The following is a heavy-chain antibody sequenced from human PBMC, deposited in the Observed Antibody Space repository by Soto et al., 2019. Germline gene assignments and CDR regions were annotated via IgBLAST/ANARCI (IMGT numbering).Heavy chain of an antibody. D-gene: IGHD2-8*02. J-gene: IGHJ4*02. V-gene: IGHV4-31*03. CDR1: GGSFSSGGYY. CDR3: ARATSFSGHHGY. Sequence: QLQLQESGPGLVKPSQTLSLACTVSGGSFSSGGYYWSWIRQLPGKGLEWIGYIYYRGSTYYNPSRTSRFTISLDTSKNQFSLKLSSVTAADTAVYYCARATSFSGHHGYWGQGTLVTVSS. CDR2: IYYRGST.